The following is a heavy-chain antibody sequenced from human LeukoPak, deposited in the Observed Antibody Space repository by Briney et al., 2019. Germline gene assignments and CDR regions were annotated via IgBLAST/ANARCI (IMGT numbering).Heavy chain of an antibody. J-gene: IGHJ4*02. CDR1: GGSINSYY. Sequence: PSETLSLTCTVSGGSINSYYWSWIRQPPGKGLEWIGQVYYSGGTNYNPSLKSRASISVDTPKNQLSQKLSSVTAADTAVYYCARELGDYWGQGTLVTVSS. CDR2: VYYSGGT. V-gene: IGHV4-59*12. CDR3: ARELGDY.